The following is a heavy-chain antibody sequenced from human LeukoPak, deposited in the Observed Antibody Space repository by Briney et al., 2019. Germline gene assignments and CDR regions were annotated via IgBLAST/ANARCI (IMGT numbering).Heavy chain of an antibody. CDR1: GGSISSYY. CDR2: IYYSGST. V-gene: IGHV4-59*08. CDR3: ARHRSTGTSFTPGGY. D-gene: IGHD4-17*01. Sequence: SETLSLTCTVSGGSISSYYWSWIRQPPGKGLEWIGYIYYSGSTDYNPSLKSRVTISVDTSKNQFSLKLSSVTAADTAVYYCARHRSTGTSFTPGGYWGQGTLVTVSS. J-gene: IGHJ4*02.